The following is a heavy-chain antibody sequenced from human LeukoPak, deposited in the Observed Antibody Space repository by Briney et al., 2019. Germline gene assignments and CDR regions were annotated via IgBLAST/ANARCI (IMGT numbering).Heavy chain of an antibody. J-gene: IGHJ4*02. CDR1: GFTFTDYW. CDR3: ARDEPDY. Sequence: PGGSLRLSCADSGFTFTDYWMTWVRQAPGKRLEWVANIKQDGSVKYYVDSVKGRFTISRDNAQNSLYLQMNSLRAEDTAVYYCARDEPDYWGQGTLVTVSS. V-gene: IGHV3-7*01. CDR2: IKQDGSVK.